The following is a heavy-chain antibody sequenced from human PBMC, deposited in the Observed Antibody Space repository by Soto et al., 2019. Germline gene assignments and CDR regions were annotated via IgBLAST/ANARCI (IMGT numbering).Heavy chain of an antibody. Sequence: EVQLVESGGGLVQPGGSLRLSCAASGFTFSSYWLHWVTQAPGKGLVWVSRIGSDGSPTRYADSVKGRFTISRDNAKNTLYLQMSSLRAEDTAVYYCARGRSDADYFYFEYWGQGTLVTVSS. CDR1: GFTFSSYW. V-gene: IGHV3-74*01. CDR2: IGSDGSPT. CDR3: ARGRSDADYFYFEY. J-gene: IGHJ4*02. D-gene: IGHD3-16*01.